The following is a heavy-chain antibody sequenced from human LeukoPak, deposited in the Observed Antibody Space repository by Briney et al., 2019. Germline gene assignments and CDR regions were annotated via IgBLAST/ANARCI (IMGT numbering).Heavy chain of an antibody. J-gene: IGHJ4*02. CDR2: VTAYSFDT. V-gene: IGHV1-18*01. CDR1: GYTFTSCG. D-gene: IGHD4-17*01. Sequence: ASVTLSCKASGYTFTSCGISWVRQAPGQGLEWLGWVTAYSFDTNSAQQFQGRVTMNTDTSTSTAYMEPRSLRSDATAVYYCARDYGDYVIGFDYWGQGTLVTVSS. CDR3: ARDYGDYVIGFDY.